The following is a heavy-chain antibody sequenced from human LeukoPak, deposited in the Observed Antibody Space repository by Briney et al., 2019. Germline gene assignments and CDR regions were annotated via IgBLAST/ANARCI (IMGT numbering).Heavy chain of an antibody. V-gene: IGHV3-23*01. CDR2: ISGSGGST. CDR1: GSTFSSYA. D-gene: IGHD3-9*01. Sequence: GGSLRLSCAASGSTFSSYAMSWVRQAPGKGLEWVSAISGSGGSTYYADSVKGRFTISRDNAKNSLYLQMNSLRAEDTAVYYCARGLTYYDILTGYSPLYYYYGMDVWGQGTTVTVSS. CDR3: ARGLTYYDILTGYSPLYYYYGMDV. J-gene: IGHJ6*02.